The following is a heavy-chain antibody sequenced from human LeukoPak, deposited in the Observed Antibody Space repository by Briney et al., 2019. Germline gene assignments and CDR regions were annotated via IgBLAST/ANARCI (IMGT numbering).Heavy chain of an antibody. CDR2: IYYSGST. J-gene: IGHJ4*02. CDR1: IFSFSIYY. V-gene: IGHV4-59*13. D-gene: IGHD5-24*01. CDR3: ASRDGYNGSFDY. Sequence: SGTLSLTCTVPIFSFSIYYWSSILHPPGKGLASIGYIYYSGSTNYNPSLKSRVTISVDTSKNQFSLKLSSVTAADTAVYYCASRDGYNGSFDYWGQGTLVTVSS.